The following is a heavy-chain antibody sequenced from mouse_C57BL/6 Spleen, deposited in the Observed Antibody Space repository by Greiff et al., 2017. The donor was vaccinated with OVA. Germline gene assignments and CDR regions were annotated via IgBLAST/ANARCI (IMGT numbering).Heavy chain of an antibody. Sequence: DVQLQESGPGLVKPSQSLSLTCSVTGYSITSGYYWNWIRQFPGNKLEWMGYISYDGSNNYNPSLKNRISITRDTSKNQFFLKLNSVTTEDTATYYCARETVDYFDYWGQGTTLTVSS. CDR2: ISYDGSN. D-gene: IGHD1-1*01. J-gene: IGHJ2*01. V-gene: IGHV3-6*01. CDR1: GYSITSGYY. CDR3: ARETVDYFDY.